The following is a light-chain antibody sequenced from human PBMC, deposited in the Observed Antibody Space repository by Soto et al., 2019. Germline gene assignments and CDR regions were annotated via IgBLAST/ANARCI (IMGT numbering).Light chain of an antibody. CDR2: LGS. J-gene: IGKJ4*01. CDR3: MQALQAFT. V-gene: IGKV2-28*01. Sequence: EIVMTQSPLSLPVTPGEPASISCRSSQSLLHRNGYNYLDWYLQQPGQSPQLLIYLGSHRASGVPDRLSGSGSGTEFTLKISRVEAEDVGVYYCMQALQAFTFGGGTQVAIK. CDR1: QSLLHRNGYNY.